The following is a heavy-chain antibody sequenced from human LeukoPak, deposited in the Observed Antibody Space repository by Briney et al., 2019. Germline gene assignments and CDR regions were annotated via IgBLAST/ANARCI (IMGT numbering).Heavy chain of an antibody. D-gene: IGHD1-26*01. CDR2: ISYDGNHQ. V-gene: IGHV3-30*14. Sequence: PGGSLRLSCAASGFSFSAYAMHWVRQAPGKGLEWVAVISYDGNHQYYSDSVKGRFTISRDNSKNTLYLQMNSLRAEDTAVYYCARGGSYLSAFDIWGQGTMVTVSS. CDR1: GFSFSAYA. J-gene: IGHJ3*02. CDR3: ARGGSYLSAFDI.